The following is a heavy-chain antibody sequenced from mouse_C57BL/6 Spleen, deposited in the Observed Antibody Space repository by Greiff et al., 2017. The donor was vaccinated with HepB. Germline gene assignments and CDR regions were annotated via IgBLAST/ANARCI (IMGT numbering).Heavy chain of an antibody. D-gene: IGHD4-1*01. CDR1: GYTFTSYW. Sequence: QVQLQQPGAELVMPGASVKLSCKASGYTFTSYWMHWVKQRPGQGLEWIGEIDPSDSYTNYNQKLKGKSTLTVDKSSSTAYMQLSSLTSEDSAVYYCARSLTGVDYWGQGTTLTVSS. CDR2: IDPSDSYT. J-gene: IGHJ2*01. V-gene: IGHV1-69*01. CDR3: ARSLTGVDY.